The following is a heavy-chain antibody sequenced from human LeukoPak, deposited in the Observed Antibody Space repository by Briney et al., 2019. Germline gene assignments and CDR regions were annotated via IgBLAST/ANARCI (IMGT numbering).Heavy chain of an antibody. Sequence: GESLEISCKGSGYSFTSYWIGWVRQMPGKGLEWMGIIYPGDSDTRYSPPFQGQVTISADKSISTAYLQWSSLKASDTAMYYCARAPRDYYVDYWGQGTLVTVSS. CDR3: ARAPRDYYVDY. D-gene: IGHD3-3*01. CDR2: IYPGDSDT. V-gene: IGHV5-51*01. J-gene: IGHJ4*02. CDR1: GYSFTSYW.